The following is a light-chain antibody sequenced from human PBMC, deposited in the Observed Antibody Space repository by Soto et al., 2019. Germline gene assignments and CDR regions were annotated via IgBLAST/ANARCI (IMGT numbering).Light chain of an antibody. Sequence: DIRMTQSPSSLSASVGDTITVTCRANQSITKSLNWYQKKPGAAPRLLIRAASGLHSGVPSRFSGSGSGTDFTLTISSLEPDDLATYYCQQSYITPIPFGQGTRLEIK. CDR1: QSITKS. CDR2: AAS. V-gene: IGKV1-39*01. CDR3: QQSYITPIP. J-gene: IGKJ5*01.